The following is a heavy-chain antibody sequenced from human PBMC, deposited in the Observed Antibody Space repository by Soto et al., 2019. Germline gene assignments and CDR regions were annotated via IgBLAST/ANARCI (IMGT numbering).Heavy chain of an antibody. CDR2: IWYDGSNK. V-gene: IGHV3-33*01. CDR3: ARDLKRRVTTGYYCCMDV. J-gene: IGHJ6*03. D-gene: IGHD4-17*01. CDR1: GFTFSSYG. Sequence: PGGSLRLSCAASGFTFSSYGMHWVRQAPGKGLEWVAAIWYDGSNKYYADSVKGRFTISRDTSKNTLYLQMDSLRAEDTGVYYCARDLKRRVTTGYYCCMDVWGEGTTVTVS.